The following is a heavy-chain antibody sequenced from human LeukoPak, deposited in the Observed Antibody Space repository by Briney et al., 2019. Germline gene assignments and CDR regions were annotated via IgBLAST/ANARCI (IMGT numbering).Heavy chain of an antibody. CDR1: GFNVSGNY. D-gene: IGHD1-26*01. V-gene: IGHV3-66*02. CDR3: ARRVGSYLYYYYMDV. J-gene: IGHJ6*03. CDR2: IYVGGTT. Sequence: TGGSLRLSCAASGFNVSGNYMSWVRQAPGRGLEWVSLIYVGGTTNYADSVKGRFTISRDNSKNTLYLQMNSLRAEDTAVIYCARRVGSYLYYYYMDVWGKGTTVTVSS.